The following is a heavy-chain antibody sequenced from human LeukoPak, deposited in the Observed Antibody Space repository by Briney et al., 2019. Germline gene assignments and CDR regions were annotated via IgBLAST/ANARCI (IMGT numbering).Heavy chain of an antibody. J-gene: IGHJ4*02. CDR1: GGSISRGGYA. D-gene: IGHD3-9*01. Sequence: SETLSLTCAVSGGSISRGGYAWSWIRQPPGRGLEWIGYIYHSGSAYYNPSLKSRFTMSVDTSRNQFSLKVTSVTAADTAVYYCARSPSYNDILTGYFYFDYWGQGNLVTVSS. V-gene: IGHV4-30-2*01. CDR3: ARSPSYNDILTGYFYFDY. CDR2: IYHSGSA.